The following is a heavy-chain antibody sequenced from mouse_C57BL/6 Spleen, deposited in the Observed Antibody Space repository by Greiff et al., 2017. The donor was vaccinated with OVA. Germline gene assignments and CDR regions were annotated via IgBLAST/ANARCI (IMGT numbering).Heavy chain of an antibody. Sequence: VQLQESGAELVRPGTSVKVSCKASGYAFTNYLIEWVKQRPGQGLEWIGVINPGSGGTNYNEKFKGKATLTADKSSSTAYMQLSSLTSEDSAVYFCARSYYYGSSYVGYWGQGTTLTVSS. J-gene: IGHJ2*01. CDR2: INPGSGGT. D-gene: IGHD1-1*01. CDR3: ARSYYYGSSYVGY. CDR1: GYAFTNYL. V-gene: IGHV1-54*01.